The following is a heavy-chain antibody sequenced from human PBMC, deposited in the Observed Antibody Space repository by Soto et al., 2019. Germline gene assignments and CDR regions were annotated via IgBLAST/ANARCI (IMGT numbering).Heavy chain of an antibody. D-gene: IGHD6-19*01. CDR1: GYTFTSYC. J-gene: IGHJ4*02. V-gene: IGHV1-18*04. CDR3: ARVPQWPHRAADY. Sequence: ASVKVSCKASGYTFTSYCISGVRQAPGQGLEGMGWISDYNGNTNYAQKLQGRVTMTTDTSTSTAYMELRSVRSDDTAVYYCARVPQWPHRAADYWGQGTLVTVSS. CDR2: ISDYNGNT.